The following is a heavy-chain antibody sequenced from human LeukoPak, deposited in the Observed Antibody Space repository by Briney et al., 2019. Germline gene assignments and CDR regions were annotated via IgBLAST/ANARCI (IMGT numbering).Heavy chain of an antibody. D-gene: IGHD3-10*01. J-gene: IGHJ6*03. CDR2: IRYDGSNK. CDR1: GFTFSSYG. CDR3: AKKFEGSGSIDYYYYYYMDV. Sequence: PGGSLRLSCAASGFTFSSYGMHWVRQAPGKGLEWVAFIRYDGSNKYYADSVKGRFTISRDNSKNTLYLQMNSLRAEDTAVYYCAKKFEGSGSIDYYYYYYMDVWGKGTTVTISS. V-gene: IGHV3-30*02.